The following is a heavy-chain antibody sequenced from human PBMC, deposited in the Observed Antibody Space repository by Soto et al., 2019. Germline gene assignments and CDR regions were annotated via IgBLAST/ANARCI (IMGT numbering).Heavy chain of an antibody. Sequence: GGSLRLSCAASGFTFSNYEMNWVRQAPGKGLEWVSYISSSGRTIYYADSVKGRFTISRDNAKSSLFLQVSSLRADDTAIYYCARESLGGDYPLDYWGQGTLVTVSS. V-gene: IGHV3-48*03. D-gene: IGHD4-17*01. J-gene: IGHJ4*02. CDR2: ISSSGRTI. CDR1: GFTFSNYE. CDR3: ARESLGGDYPLDY.